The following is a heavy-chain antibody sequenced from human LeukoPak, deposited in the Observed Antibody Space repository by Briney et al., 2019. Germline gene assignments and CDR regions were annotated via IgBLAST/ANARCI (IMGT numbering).Heavy chain of an antibody. Sequence: GGSLRLSCTASGFTFSGYSMNWIRQAPGKGLEWVSSFGTRSTSVYHAGSVKGRFAISRDNAKNSLYLQMNSLRAGDTALYYCAREVSEGFDFWGQGTLVTVSS. V-gene: IGHV3-21*01. D-gene: IGHD3-22*01. J-gene: IGHJ4*02. CDR3: AREVSEGFDF. CDR1: GFTFSGYS. CDR2: FGTRSTSV.